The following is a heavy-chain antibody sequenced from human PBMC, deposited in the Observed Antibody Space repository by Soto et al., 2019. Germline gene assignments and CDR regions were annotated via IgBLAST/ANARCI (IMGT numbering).Heavy chain of an antibody. CDR3: AREDHSSGWPIGYYYYYGMDV. D-gene: IGHD6-19*01. CDR2: INPNSGGT. V-gene: IGHV1-2*02. J-gene: IGHJ6*02. CDR1: GYTFTSYD. Sequence: ASVKVSCKASGYTFTSYDINWVRQATGQGLEWMGWINPNSGGTNYAQKFQGRVTMTRDTSISTAYMELSRLRSDDTAVYYCAREDHSSGWPIGYYYYYGMDVWGQGTTVTVSS.